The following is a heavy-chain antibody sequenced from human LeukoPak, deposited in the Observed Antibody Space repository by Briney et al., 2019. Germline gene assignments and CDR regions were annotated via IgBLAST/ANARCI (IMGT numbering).Heavy chain of an antibody. CDR3: AVSLTTGGYYGMDV. D-gene: IGHD1-1*01. J-gene: IGHJ6*02. CDR2: FDPEDGET. V-gene: IGHV1-24*01. CDR1: GYTLTDLS. Sequence: ASVKVSCKVSGYTLTDLSLHWLRRAPGKGLEWMGRFDPEDGETIYARKFQGRVTMTEDTSTDTAYMELSSLRSEDTAVYFCAVSLTTGGYYGMDVWGQGTTVTVSS.